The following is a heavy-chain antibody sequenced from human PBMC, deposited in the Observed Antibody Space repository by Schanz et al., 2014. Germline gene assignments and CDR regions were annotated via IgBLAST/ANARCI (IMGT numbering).Heavy chain of an antibody. CDR2: IYSGGST. CDR1: GFSFSDYG. V-gene: IGHV3-66*01. D-gene: IGHD1-7*01. Sequence: VQLVESGGGMVQPGRSLRLSCAGSGFSFSDYGMHWVRQAPGKGLEWVSVIYSGGSTYYADSVKGRFTISRDNSKNTLYLQMNSLRAEDTAVYFCASLIGTTSAHFYGMDVWGQGTTVTVSS. J-gene: IGHJ6*02. CDR3: ASLIGTTSAHFYGMDV.